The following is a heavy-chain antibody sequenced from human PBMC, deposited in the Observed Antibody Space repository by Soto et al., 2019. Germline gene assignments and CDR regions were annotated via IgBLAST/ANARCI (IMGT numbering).Heavy chain of an antibody. V-gene: IGHV3-21*01. Sequence: DVQLLESGGGLVRPGGSLTLSCGVSGFTFTNYGINWVRQAPGKGLEWVSSVSKSDYTYYSESVKGRFTISRDNARNSVSLQLYNPIAEHTAVYYCMREDSIIIPAVADSWGQGTLVTVSS. J-gene: IGHJ4*02. CDR3: MREDSIIIPAVADS. D-gene: IGHD6-19*01. CDR1: GFTFTNYG. CDR2: VSKSDYT.